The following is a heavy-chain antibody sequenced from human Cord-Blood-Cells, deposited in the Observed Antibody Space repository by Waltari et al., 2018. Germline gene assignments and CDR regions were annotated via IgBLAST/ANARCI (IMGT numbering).Heavy chain of an antibody. J-gene: IGHJ3*02. CDR3: ARGTGCGGDCSFAFDI. V-gene: IGHV1-69*01. CDR1: GGTFSSYA. Sequence: QVQLVQSGAEVKKPGSSVKVSCKASGGTFSSYAISWVRQAPGQGLEWMGGIIPIFGTANDAQKFQGRVTITADESTSTAYMELSSLRSEDTAVYYCARGTGCGGDCSFAFDIWGQGTMVTVSS. D-gene: IGHD2-21*02. CDR2: IIPIFGTA.